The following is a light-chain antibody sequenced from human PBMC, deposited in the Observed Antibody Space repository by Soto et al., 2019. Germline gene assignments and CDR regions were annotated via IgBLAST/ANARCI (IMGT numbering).Light chain of an antibody. V-gene: IGLV2-14*01. CDR2: EVI. CDR1: SADVGGYHY. CDR3: SSYTTTSIL. J-gene: IGLJ1*01. Sequence: QSVLTQPAAVSGYPGQSMTISCTGTSADVGGYHYVSWYQQHPGKSPKLIIYEVINRPSGVSNRFSGSKSGNTASLTISGLQAEDEAEYYCSSYTTTSILFGTGTKVTVL.